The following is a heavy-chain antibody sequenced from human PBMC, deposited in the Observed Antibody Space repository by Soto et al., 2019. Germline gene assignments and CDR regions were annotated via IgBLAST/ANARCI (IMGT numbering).Heavy chain of an antibody. Sequence: QVQLVQSGAEVKKPGASVKVSCKGSGYSFTSSGITWVRQAPGQGLEWMGWISAYNGNTNYAQKLQGRGTMTTDTSPSKAYMELRSLRSDDTAVYYCARAGAVAGIDYWGQGTLVTVSS. CDR2: ISAYNGNT. V-gene: IGHV1-18*01. CDR3: ARAGAVAGIDY. D-gene: IGHD6-19*01. CDR1: GYSFTSSG. J-gene: IGHJ4*02.